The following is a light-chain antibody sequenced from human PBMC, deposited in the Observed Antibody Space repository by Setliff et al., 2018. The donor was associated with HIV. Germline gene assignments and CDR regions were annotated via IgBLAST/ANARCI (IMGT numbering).Light chain of an antibody. Sequence: QSALTQPPSASGSPGQSVTISCTGTSSDVGGYNYVSWYQQHPGKAPKLMIYEVSKRPPGVPDRFSGSKSGNTASLTVSGLQAEDEADYFCCSYSGSRRVFGTGTKVTVL. CDR1: SSDVGGYNY. V-gene: IGLV2-8*01. CDR3: CSYSGSRRV. J-gene: IGLJ1*01. CDR2: EVS.